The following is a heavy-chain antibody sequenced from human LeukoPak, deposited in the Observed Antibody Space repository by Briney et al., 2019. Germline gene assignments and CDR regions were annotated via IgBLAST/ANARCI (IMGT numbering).Heavy chain of an antibody. D-gene: IGHD4-11*01. CDR1: RFTFISSG. V-gene: IGHV1-58*02. CDR3: ARAYSNYFFYH. Sequence: ASVKVSCKASRFTFISSGMQWVRQARGQRLEWIGWIVVGSGNTNYAQKFQERVTITRDMSTSTAYMELSSLRSEDTAVYYCARAYSNYFFYHWGQGTQVTVSS. CDR2: IVVGSGNT. J-gene: IGHJ5*02.